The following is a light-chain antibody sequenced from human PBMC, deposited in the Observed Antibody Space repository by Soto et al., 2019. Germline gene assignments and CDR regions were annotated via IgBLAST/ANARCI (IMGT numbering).Light chain of an antibody. CDR3: SSYSGTNYHYV. J-gene: IGLJ1*01. V-gene: IGLV2-8*01. CDR1: RSDVGGYNY. Sequence: QSALTQPPSASGSFGQSVTISCTGTRSDVGGYNYVSWYQQYPGKAPKLMIYEVSERPSGVPDRFSGSKSGNTASLTVSGLQADDEADYYCSSYSGTNYHYVFGTGTKLTVL. CDR2: EVS.